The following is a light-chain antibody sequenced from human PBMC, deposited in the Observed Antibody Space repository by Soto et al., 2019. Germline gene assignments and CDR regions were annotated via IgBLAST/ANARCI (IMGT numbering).Light chain of an antibody. Sequence: IRATRSPPTSSVSTGSRETITCRASHSISIGLAWYKQKPGKAPKLLIYAASSLESGVPSRFSGSGSGTEFTLTIISLQPDEFATCYHRRYNRYSPFGGGTKVAIK. CDR2: AAS. J-gene: IGKJ4*01. V-gene: IGKV1-5*03. CDR1: HSISIG. CDR3: RRYNRYSP.